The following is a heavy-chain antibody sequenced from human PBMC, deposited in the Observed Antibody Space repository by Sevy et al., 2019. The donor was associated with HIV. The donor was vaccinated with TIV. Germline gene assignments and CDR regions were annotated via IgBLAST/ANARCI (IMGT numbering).Heavy chain of an antibody. CDR3: ARDNSGYFFFDY. CDR1: GFTFGSYT. CDR2: ISQTYDGSKK. D-gene: IGHD3-22*01. J-gene: IGHJ4*02. V-gene: IGHV3-30-3*01. Sequence: GGSLRLSCAASGFTFGSYTLHWVHQAPGKGLEWVALISQTYDGSKKYYIDSVQVRFTISRDNSKNNLYLQMDSLRPEDKAVYYCARDNSGYFFFDYWGQGTLVTVSS.